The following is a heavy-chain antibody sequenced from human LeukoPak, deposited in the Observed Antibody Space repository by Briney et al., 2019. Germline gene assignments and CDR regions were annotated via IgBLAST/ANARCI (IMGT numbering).Heavy chain of an antibody. CDR2: INPNSGVT. D-gene: IGHD3-16*01. V-gene: IGHV1-2*02. Sequence: GASVKVSCKASGYTFSGFYIHWVRQAPGQGLEWMGWINPNSGVTNYAQKLQGRVTITRDTSTSTAYMELRNLRSDDTAVYYCARGGPAARLITFGGVTDYWGQGTLVTVSS. CDR1: GYTFSGFY. CDR3: ARGGPAARLITFGGVTDY. J-gene: IGHJ4*02.